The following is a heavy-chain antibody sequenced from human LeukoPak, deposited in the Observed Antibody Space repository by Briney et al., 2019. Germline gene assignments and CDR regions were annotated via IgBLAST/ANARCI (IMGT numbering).Heavy chain of an antibody. CDR2: IKQDGSEK. D-gene: IGHD6-13*01. J-gene: IGHJ6*03. V-gene: IGHV3-7*01. CDR3: ARVPGSSSWYLLYYYYYYMDV. CDR1: GFTFSSYW. Sequence: GGSLRLSCAASGFTFSSYWMSWVRQAPGKGLEWVANIKQDGSEKYHVDSVKGRFTISRDNAKNSLYLQMNSLRAEDTAVYYCARVPGSSSWYLLYYYYYYMDVWGKGTTVTVSS.